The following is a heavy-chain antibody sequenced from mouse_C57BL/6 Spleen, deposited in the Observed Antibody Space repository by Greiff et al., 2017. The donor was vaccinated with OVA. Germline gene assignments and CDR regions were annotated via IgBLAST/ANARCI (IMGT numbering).Heavy chain of an antibody. CDR3: ARGDYSFAY. V-gene: IGHV5-17*01. Sequence: EVKVVESGGGLVKPGGSLKLSCAASGFTFSDYGMHWVRQAPEKGLEWVAYISSGSSTIYYADTVKGRFTISRDNAKNTLFLQMTSLRSEDTAMYYCARGDYSFAYWGQGTLVTVSA. D-gene: IGHD2-4*01. CDR1: GFTFSDYG. J-gene: IGHJ3*01. CDR2: ISSGSSTI.